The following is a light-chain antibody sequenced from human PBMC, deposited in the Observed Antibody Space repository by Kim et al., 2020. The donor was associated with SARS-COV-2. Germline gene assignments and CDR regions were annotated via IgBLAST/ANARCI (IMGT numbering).Light chain of an antibody. CDR2: GAS. J-gene: IGKJ1*01. CDR3: QQYNNWPPWT. Sequence: SAGERAALSCRASQSVSSNVAWYEQKPGQAPRLVIYGASTRATGIPARFSGSGSGTEFTLTISSLQSEDFAVYYCQQYNNWPPWTFGQGTKVDIK. CDR1: QSVSSN. V-gene: IGKV3-15*01.